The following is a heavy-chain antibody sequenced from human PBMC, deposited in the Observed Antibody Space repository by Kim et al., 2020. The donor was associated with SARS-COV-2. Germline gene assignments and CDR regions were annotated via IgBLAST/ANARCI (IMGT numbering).Heavy chain of an antibody. CDR2: INAGNGNI. J-gene: IGHJ4*02. V-gene: IGHV1-3*01. Sequence: ASVKVSCKASGYTFTNYAIQWVRQAPGQGLEGRGWINAGNGNIKYSQKFQGRATLTWDTSASTAYMELRALTSEDTAVYYCARDLLHSGYDYWGQGTLVTVSS. D-gene: IGHD5-12*01. CDR1: GYTFTNYA. CDR3: ARDLLHSGYDY.